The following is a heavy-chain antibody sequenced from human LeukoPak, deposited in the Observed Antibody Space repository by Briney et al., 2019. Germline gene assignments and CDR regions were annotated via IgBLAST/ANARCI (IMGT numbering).Heavy chain of an antibody. CDR3: ASDIPYYDFWSGYYNRPFDY. CDR1: GGSISSYY. D-gene: IGHD3-3*01. J-gene: IGHJ4*02. Sequence: TSETLSLTCTVPGGSISSYYWSWIRQPAGKGLEWIGRIYTSGSTNYNPSLKSRVTMSVDTSKNQFSLKLSSVTAADTAVYYCASDIPYYDFWSGYYNRPFDYWGQGTLVTVSS. CDR2: IYTSGST. V-gene: IGHV4-4*07.